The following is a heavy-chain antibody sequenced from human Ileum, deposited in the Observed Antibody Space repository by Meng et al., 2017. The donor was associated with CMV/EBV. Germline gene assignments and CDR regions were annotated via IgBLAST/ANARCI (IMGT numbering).Heavy chain of an antibody. Sequence: RLPLVVGLRTPGAPVQVSCTAAGYWFSGYIFSWRLQAPVQGLGCMGYMPPRSGGTKYAKNFQRRGTMTRETSTSRASTDRRRLRNDDTAVYYCVRGITMGTTGWHFDYWGQGALVTVSS. V-gene: IGHV1-2*02. D-gene: IGHD1-26*01. CDR3: VRGITMGTTGWHFDY. CDR2: MPPRSGGT. J-gene: IGHJ4*02. CDR1: GYWFSGYI.